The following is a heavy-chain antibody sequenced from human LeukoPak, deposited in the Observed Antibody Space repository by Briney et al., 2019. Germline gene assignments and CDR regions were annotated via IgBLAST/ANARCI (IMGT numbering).Heavy chain of an antibody. D-gene: IGHD1-7*01. Sequence: GGSLRLSCAASGFTFSSYAMSWVRQAPGKGLEWVSAISGSGGSTYYADSVKGRFTISRDNSKNTLYLQMNSLRAEDTAVYYCARDPSWPITGTTLWDDYWGQGTLVTVSS. CDR3: ARDPSWPITGTTLWDDY. CDR1: GFTFSSYA. CDR2: ISGSGGST. J-gene: IGHJ4*02. V-gene: IGHV3-23*01.